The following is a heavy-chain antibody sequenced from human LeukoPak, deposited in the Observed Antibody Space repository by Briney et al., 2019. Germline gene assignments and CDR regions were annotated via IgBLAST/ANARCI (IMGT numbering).Heavy chain of an antibody. CDR2: ITAYNGNT. CDR1: GFTFTSYV. J-gene: IGHJ5*02. CDR3: ARDRAAAKANWFDP. Sequence: ASVKVSCKASGFTFTSYVISWVRLAPGQRLELFGLITAYNGNTTYAQMLQCRVTITTDTTTSTASFELINLSSDYTAVYYCARDRAAAKANWFDPWGQGTLVTVSS. V-gene: IGHV1-18*01. D-gene: IGHD2-15*01.